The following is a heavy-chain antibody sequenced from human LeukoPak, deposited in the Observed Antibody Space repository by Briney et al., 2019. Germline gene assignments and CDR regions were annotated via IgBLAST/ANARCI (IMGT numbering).Heavy chain of an antibody. CDR1: GYTFTSYG. Sequence: ASVKVSCKASGYTFTSYGISWVRQAPGQGLEWMGWISAYNGSTNYAQKLHGRVTMTTDTSTSTAYMELRSLRSDDTAVYYCARDLISRYDFWSGYYTAGGYYYYYYMDVWGKGTTVTVSS. D-gene: IGHD3-3*01. CDR2: ISAYNGST. V-gene: IGHV1-18*01. J-gene: IGHJ6*03. CDR3: ARDLISRYDFWSGYYTAGGYYYYYYMDV.